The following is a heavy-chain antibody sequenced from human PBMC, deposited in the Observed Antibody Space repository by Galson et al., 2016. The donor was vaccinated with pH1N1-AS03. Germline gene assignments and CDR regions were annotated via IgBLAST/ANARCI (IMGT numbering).Heavy chain of an antibody. CDR1: GYNFVTYG. CDR2: INPYSTNT. D-gene: IGHD6-6*01. Sequence: SVKVSCKASGYNFVTYGITWVRQGPGQGLEWMGWINPYSTNTNYAKKVQDRVTMTADTSTTTAHLDLRNLGSDYPSVYYCARVVAGRPFLSDYWGLGTLVTVSS. CDR3: ARVVAGRPFLSDY. V-gene: IGHV1-18*01. J-gene: IGHJ4*02.